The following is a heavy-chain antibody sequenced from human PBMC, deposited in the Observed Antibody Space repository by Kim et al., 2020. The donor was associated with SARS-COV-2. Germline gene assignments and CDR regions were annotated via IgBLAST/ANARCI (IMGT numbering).Heavy chain of an antibody. CDR3: ARGRM. J-gene: IGHJ4*02. CDR2: ISSSSSYR. V-gene: IGHV3-21*01. CDR1: GFTFSSYS. Sequence: GGSLRLSCAVSGFTFSSYSMNWVRQAPGKGLEWVSSISSSSSYRYYADSVKGRFTTSRDNAKNSLYLQMNSLRAEDTAVYYCARGRMWGQGTLVTVSS.